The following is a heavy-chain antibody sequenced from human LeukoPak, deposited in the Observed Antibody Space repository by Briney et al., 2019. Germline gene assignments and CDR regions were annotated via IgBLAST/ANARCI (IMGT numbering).Heavy chain of an antibody. CDR1: GYTFTGYD. CDR3: ARDRQQLLVMGAFDI. Sequence: ASVKVSCKASGYTFTGYDMHWVRQAPGQGLEWMGWINPNSGGTNYAQKFQGRVTMTRDTSISTAYMELSRLRSDDTAVYYCARDRQQLLVMGAFDIWGQGTMVTVSS. V-gene: IGHV1-2*02. CDR2: INPNSGGT. J-gene: IGHJ3*02. D-gene: IGHD6-13*01.